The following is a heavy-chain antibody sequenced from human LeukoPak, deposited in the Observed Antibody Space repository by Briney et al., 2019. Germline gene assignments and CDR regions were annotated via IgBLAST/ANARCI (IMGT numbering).Heavy chain of an antibody. D-gene: IGHD1-26*01. CDR2: ISSSSSYI. CDR1: GFTLSSYN. V-gene: IGHV3-21*01. CDR3: ARVLRSGSYGWFDP. J-gene: IGHJ5*02. Sequence: TGGSLRLSCAASGFTLSSYNMKWVRQAPGKGLEWVSSISSSSSYIYYADSVKGRFTISRDNAKNSLYLQMNSLRAEDTAVYYCARVLRSGSYGWFDPWGQGTLVTVSS.